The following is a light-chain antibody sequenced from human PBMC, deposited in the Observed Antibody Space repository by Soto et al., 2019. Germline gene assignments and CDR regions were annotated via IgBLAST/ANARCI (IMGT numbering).Light chain of an antibody. CDR1: SSDVGGWNY. Sequence: QSALTQPPSASGSPGQSVTISCTGTSSDVGGWNYVSWFQQHPGRAPKLIIFEVSNRPSGVSHRFSGSKSGNTASLTISGLQTEDEADYYCLSYTITSILVFGGGTKLTVL. CDR2: EVS. J-gene: IGLJ3*02. CDR3: LSYTITSILV. V-gene: IGLV2-14*01.